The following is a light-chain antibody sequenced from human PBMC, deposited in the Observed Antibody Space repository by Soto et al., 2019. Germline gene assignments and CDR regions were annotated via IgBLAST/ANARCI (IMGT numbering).Light chain of an antibody. J-gene: IGKJ1*01. CDR2: GAS. V-gene: IGKV3-20*01. CDR3: QQCDRSPWT. CDR1: QTINSNY. Sequence: EIVLTQSPGTLSLSPGERATLSCRASQTINSNYLVWFQQKPGQAPRLLIYGASSRATGIPDRFSGSGSGTDFTLTISSLEPGDFAVYYCQQCDRSPWTFGQGTKVEIK.